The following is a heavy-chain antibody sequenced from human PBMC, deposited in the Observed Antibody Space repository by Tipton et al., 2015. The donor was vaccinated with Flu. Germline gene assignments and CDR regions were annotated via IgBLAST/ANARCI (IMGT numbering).Heavy chain of an antibody. CDR2: ISGSGGST. J-gene: IGHJ4*02. CDR3: AHSYGTPEVFDY. D-gene: IGHD5-18*01. Sequence: SLRLSCAASGFTFSSYSMNWVRQAPGKGLEWVSAISGSGGSTYYADSVKGRFTISRDNSKNTLYLQMNSLRAEDTAVYYCAHSYGTPEVFDYWGQGTLVTVSS. V-gene: IGHV3-23*01. CDR1: GFTFSSYS.